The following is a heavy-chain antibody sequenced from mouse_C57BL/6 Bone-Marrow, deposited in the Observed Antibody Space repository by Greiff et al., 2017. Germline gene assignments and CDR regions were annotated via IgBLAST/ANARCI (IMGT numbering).Heavy chain of an antibody. CDR3: ARGGAYVFFY. D-gene: IGHD6-5*01. CDR1: GYTFTSYG. Sequence: VKLMESGAELARPGASVKLSCKASGYTFTSYGISWVKQRTGQGLEWIGEIYPRSGNTYYNEKFKGKATLTADKSSSTAYMELRSLTSEDSAVYFCARGGAYVFFYWGQGTTLTVSS. J-gene: IGHJ2*01. CDR2: IYPRSGNT. V-gene: IGHV1-81*01.